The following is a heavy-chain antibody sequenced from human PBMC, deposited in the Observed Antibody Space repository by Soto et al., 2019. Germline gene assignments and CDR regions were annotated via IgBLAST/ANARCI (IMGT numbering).Heavy chain of an antibody. CDR3: ARERKFDFWRKGLDV. CDR2: INPNSGGT. V-gene: IGHV1-2*02. J-gene: IGHJ6*02. Sequence: ASVKVSCKASGYTFTGYYMHWVRQAPGQGLEWMGWINPNSGGTNYAQKFQGRVTMTRDTSISTAYMELSSLQSEDTAVYYCARERKFDFWRKGLDVWGQGTTVTVSS. D-gene: IGHD3-3*01. CDR1: GYTFTGYY.